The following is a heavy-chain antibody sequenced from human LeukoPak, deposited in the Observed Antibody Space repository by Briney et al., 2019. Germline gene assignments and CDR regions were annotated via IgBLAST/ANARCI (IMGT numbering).Heavy chain of an antibody. J-gene: IGHJ3*02. D-gene: IGHD6-19*01. CDR3: ARQVGWRDASDM. CDR1: GFTFSTYW. V-gene: IGHV3-7*01. CDR2: IKQDGSDK. Sequence: GGSLRLSCAASGFTFSTYWMSWVRQAPGKGLEWVASIKQDGSDKYYVDSVKGRFTISRDNAKNSLYLQMNSLRAEDTAVCYCARQVGWRDASDMWGQGTVVTVSS.